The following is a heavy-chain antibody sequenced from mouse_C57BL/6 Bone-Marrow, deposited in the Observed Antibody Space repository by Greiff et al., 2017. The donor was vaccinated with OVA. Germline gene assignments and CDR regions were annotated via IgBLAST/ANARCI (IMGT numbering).Heavy chain of an antibody. CDR3: ARSPYDYYYYAMDY. D-gene: IGHD2-4*01. V-gene: IGHV1-18*01. CDR2: INPNNGGT. J-gene: IGHJ4*01. Sequence: EVKLMESGPELVKPGASVKIPCKASGYTFTDYNMDWVKQSHGKSLEWIGDINPNNGGTIYNQKFKGKATLTVDKSSSTAYMELRSLTSEDTAVYYCARSPYDYYYYAMDYWGQGTSVTVSS. CDR1: GYTFTDYN.